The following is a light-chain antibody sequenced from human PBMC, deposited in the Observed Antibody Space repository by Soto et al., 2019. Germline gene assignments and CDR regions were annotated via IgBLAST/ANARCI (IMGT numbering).Light chain of an antibody. CDR2: DVT. CDR1: SSDVGGYMY. Sequence: QSALTQPASVSGSPGPSITISCTGTSSDVGGYMYVSWYQQHPGKAPKLMIYDVTNRPSGVSNRFSGFKSGNTAFLTISGLQAEDEADYYCSSYTSSNTLVFGGGTKLTVL. V-gene: IGLV2-14*01. CDR3: SSYTSSNTLV. J-gene: IGLJ2*01.